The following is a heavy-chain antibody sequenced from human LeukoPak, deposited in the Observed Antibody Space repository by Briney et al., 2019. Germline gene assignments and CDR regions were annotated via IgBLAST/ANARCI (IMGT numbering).Heavy chain of an antibody. J-gene: IGHJ6*03. CDR3: ARQLIVSYYYYYYMDV. CDR2: INHGGNT. V-gene: IGHV4-34*01. Sequence: SETLSLTCAVYGGSFSGYYWSWSWIRQPPGKGLEWIGEINHGGNTNYNPALKSRVSISVDTSKNQFSLKLSSVTAADTAVYYCARQLIVSYYYYYYMDVWGKGTTVTISS. CDR1: GGSFSGYY. D-gene: IGHD3-16*02.